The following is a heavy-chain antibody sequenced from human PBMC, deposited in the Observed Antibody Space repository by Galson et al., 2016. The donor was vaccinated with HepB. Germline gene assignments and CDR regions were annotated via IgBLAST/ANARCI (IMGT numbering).Heavy chain of an antibody. CDR2: ISSSSSYT. Sequence: SLRLSCAASGFTFSDYYMSWIRQAPGKGLEWVSYISSSSSYTNYADSVKGRFTISRDNAKNSLYLQMNSLRVEDTALYYCARAGRQTVVSASLDYYYGMDVWGQGTTVTVSS. D-gene: IGHD2-15*01. V-gene: IGHV3-11*05. CDR1: GFTFSDYY. CDR3: ARAGRQTVVSASLDYYYGMDV. J-gene: IGHJ6*02.